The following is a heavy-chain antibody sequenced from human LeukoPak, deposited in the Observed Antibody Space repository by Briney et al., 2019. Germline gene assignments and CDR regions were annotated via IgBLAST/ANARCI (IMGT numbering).Heavy chain of an antibody. V-gene: IGHV4-59*01. CDR1: GGSITGYS. CDR2: IYYSGDT. J-gene: IGHJ6*03. Sequence: SETLSLTCSVSGGSITGYSWSWIRQPPGKGLEWIGYIYYSGDTYYNPSLKSRLSISVDTSKNQFSLKLSSVTAADTAVYYCARAASSSWYNYYYYYMDVWGKGTTVTISS. CDR3: ARAASSSWYNYYYYYMDV. D-gene: IGHD6-13*01.